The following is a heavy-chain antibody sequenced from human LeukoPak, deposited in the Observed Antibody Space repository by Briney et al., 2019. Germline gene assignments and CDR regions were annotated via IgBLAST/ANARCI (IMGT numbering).Heavy chain of an antibody. CDR2: ISWNSGSI. J-gene: IGHJ4*02. CDR3: AKGRLHIVATLFES. Sequence: PGGSLRLSCAASGFTFSSYSMNWVRQAPGRGLEWVSSISWNSGSIGYEDSVKGRFTISRDNAKNALYLQMDSLRPEDTALYYCAKGRLHIVATLFESWGQGTLVTVSS. CDR1: GFTFSSYS. V-gene: IGHV3-9*01. D-gene: IGHD5-12*01.